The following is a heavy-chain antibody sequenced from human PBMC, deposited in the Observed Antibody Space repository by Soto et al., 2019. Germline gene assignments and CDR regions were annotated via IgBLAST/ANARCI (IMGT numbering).Heavy chain of an antibody. V-gene: IGHV3-23*01. J-gene: IGHJ2*01. CDR3: AKGGAASGMGNFDL. Sequence: EVQVLESGGGLVQPGGSLRLSCAASGFTFSTYAMSWVRQAPGKGLEWVSGISGSGGSTYYADSVKGRFTISRDNSKKTLFLQMSSLRAKVTGVYFYAKGGAASGMGNFDLWGRGALVTVSP. CDR1: GFTFSTYA. CDR2: ISGSGGST. D-gene: IGHD6-13*01.